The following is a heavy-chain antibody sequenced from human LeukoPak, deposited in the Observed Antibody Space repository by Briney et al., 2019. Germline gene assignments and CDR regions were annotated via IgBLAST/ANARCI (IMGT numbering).Heavy chain of an antibody. CDR1: GGSMSNIYY. V-gene: IGHV4-59*08. CDR2: IYYSGST. D-gene: IGHD4-23*01. CDR3: ASLEAPKGKDY. J-gene: IGHJ4*02. Sequence: PSETLSLTCNVSGGSMSNIYYWGWIRQPPGKGLEWIGYIYYSGSTNYNPSLKSRVTISVDTSKNQFSLKLSSVTAADTAVYYCASLEAPKGKDYWGQGTLVTVSS.